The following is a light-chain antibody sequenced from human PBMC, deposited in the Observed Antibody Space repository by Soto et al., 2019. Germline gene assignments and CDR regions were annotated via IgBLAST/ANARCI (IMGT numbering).Light chain of an antibody. CDR1: QSLTNIF. CDR2: GAS. CDR3: QQSYATPRT. J-gene: IGKJ2*01. V-gene: IGKV3-20*01. Sequence: ETVVTQSPRTLSLYTGESATLSCRTGQSLTNIFLAWYQQKPGQAPRLLIYGASGRASGIPDRLSGSGSGTDFTLTISRLEPEDFATYYCQQSYATPRTFGQGTKVDIK.